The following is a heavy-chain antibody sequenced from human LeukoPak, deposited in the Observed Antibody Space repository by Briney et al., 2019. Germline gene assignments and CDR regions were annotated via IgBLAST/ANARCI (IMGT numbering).Heavy chain of an antibody. Sequence: ASVKVSCKASGYTFTSYGISWVRQAPGQGLEWMGWISAYNGNTNYAQKLQGRVTMTTDTSTITAYMELRSLRSADTAVYYCERGGDYGDYPDYWGQGTLVTVSS. CDR3: ERGGDYGDYPDY. D-gene: IGHD4-17*01. V-gene: IGHV1-18*01. J-gene: IGHJ4*02. CDR1: GYTFTSYG. CDR2: ISAYNGNT.